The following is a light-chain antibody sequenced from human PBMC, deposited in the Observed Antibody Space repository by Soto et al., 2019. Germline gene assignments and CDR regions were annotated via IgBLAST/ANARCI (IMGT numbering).Light chain of an antibody. Sequence: QSVLTQPASVSGSPGQSITISCTGSSSDVGGYDYVSWYQHHPGKAPKLMIHDVSNRPSGVSNRFSGSKSGNTASLAISGLQAEDEADYYCSSYTSSSTPYVFGTGTQVTVL. J-gene: IGLJ1*01. CDR2: DVS. CDR1: SSDVGGYDY. CDR3: SSYTSSSTPYV. V-gene: IGLV2-14*03.